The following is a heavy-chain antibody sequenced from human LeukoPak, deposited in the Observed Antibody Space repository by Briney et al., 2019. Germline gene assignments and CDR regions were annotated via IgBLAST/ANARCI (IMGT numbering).Heavy chain of an antibody. J-gene: IGHJ6*03. Sequence: ASVKVSCKASGGTFSSYAISWVRQAPGQGLEWMGGIIPIFGTANYAQKFQGRVTITADKSTSTAYMELSSLRSEDTAVYYCATAPPVTYTKSSDYCYMDVWGKGTTVTVSS. D-gene: IGHD2-15*01. CDR1: GGTFSSYA. CDR3: ATAPPVTYTKSSDYCYMDV. V-gene: IGHV1-69*06. CDR2: IIPIFGTA.